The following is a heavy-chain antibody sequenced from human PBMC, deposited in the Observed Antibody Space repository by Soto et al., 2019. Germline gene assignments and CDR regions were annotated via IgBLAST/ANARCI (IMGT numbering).Heavy chain of an antibody. Sequence: SETLSLTCAVYGGSFSGYYWSWIRQPPGKGLEWIGEINHSGSTNYNPSLKSRVTISVDTSKNQFSLKLSSVTAADTAVYYCAREIRYFDGLCGFDPWGQGTLVTVSS. CDR3: AREIRYFDGLCGFDP. CDR2: INHSGST. V-gene: IGHV4-34*01. J-gene: IGHJ5*02. CDR1: GGSFSGYY. D-gene: IGHD3-9*01.